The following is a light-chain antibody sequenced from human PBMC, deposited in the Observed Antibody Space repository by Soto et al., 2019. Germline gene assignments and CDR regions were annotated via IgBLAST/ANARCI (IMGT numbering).Light chain of an antibody. CDR2: KAS. CDR1: QSISSW. J-gene: IGKJ1*01. CDR3: QQYNSYRKT. Sequence: IQMSQSRSTVSASVVDRVTITCRASQSISSWLAWYQQKPGKAPKLLIYKASSLESGVPSRFSGSGSGTEFTLTISSLQPDDFATYYCQQYNSYRKTFGQGTKVDIK. V-gene: IGKV1-5*03.